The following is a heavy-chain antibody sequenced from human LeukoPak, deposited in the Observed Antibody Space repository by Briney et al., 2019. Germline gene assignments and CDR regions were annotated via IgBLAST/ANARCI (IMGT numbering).Heavy chain of an antibody. CDR1: GFTFSSYA. CDR3: AKDYGDYTYYFDY. Sequence: GGSLRLSCAASGFTFSSYAMSWVRQAPGKGLEWASAISGSGGSTYYADSVKGRFTISRDNSKNTLYLQMNSLRAEDTAVYYCAKDYGDYTYYFDYWGQGTLVTVSS. D-gene: IGHD4-17*01. J-gene: IGHJ4*02. CDR2: ISGSGGST. V-gene: IGHV3-23*01.